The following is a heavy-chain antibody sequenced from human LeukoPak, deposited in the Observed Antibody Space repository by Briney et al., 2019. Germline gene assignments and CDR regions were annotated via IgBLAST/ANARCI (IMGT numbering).Heavy chain of an antibody. J-gene: IGHJ5*02. CDR1: GGTFSSYA. Sequence: SVKVSCKASGGTFSSYAISWVRRAPGQGLEWMGGIIPIFGTANYAQKFQGRVTITADESTSTAYMELSSLRSEDTAVYYCARESWGSIGIYNWFDPWGQGTLVTVSS. CDR3: ARESWGSIGIYNWFDP. V-gene: IGHV1-69*01. CDR2: IIPIFGTA. D-gene: IGHD3-16*01.